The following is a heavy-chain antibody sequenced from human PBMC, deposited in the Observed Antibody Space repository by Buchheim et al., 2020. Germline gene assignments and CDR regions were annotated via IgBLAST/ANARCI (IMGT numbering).Heavy chain of an antibody. J-gene: IGHJ6*02. CDR1: GGTFSSYA. CDR3: ARGTGYSSSYPYGMDV. Sequence: QVQLVQSGAEVKKPGSSVNVSCKASGGTFSSYAISWVRQAPGQGLEWMESIIPILGIANYAQKFQGRLTLTADKSTNTAYMELSSLRSEDTAVYYCARGTGYSSSYPYGMDVWGQRAT. V-gene: IGHV1-69*04. CDR2: IIPILGIA. D-gene: IGHD6-13*01.